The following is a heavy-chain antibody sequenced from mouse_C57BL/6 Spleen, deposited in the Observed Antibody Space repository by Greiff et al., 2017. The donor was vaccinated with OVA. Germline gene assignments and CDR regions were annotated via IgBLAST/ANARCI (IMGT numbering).Heavy chain of an antibody. V-gene: IGHV5-6*01. D-gene: IGHD4-1*01. J-gene: IGHJ2*01. CDR3: ESQLGREYFDG. CDR2: ISSGGSYT. Sequence: EVKLMESGGDLVKPGGSLKLSCAASGFTFSSYGMSWVRQTPDKRLEWVATISSGGSYTYYPDSVKGRFTISRDNAKNTLYLQMSSLKSEDTAMDYCESQLGREYFDGWGQGTTLTVSS. CDR1: GFTFSSYG.